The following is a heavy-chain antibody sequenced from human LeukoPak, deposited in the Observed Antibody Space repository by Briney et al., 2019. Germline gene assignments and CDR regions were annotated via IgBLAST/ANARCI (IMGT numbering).Heavy chain of an antibody. D-gene: IGHD3-22*01. CDR1: GYTFTSYY. Sequence: GASVKVSCKASGYTFTSYYMHWVRQAPGQGLEWMGIINPSGGSTSYALKFQGRVTMTRDTSTSTVYMELSSLRSEDTAVYYCARDLKYYYDSSGYYLGYWGQGTLVTVSS. CDR3: ARDLKYYYDSSGYYLGY. J-gene: IGHJ4*02. V-gene: IGHV1-46*01. CDR2: INPSGGST.